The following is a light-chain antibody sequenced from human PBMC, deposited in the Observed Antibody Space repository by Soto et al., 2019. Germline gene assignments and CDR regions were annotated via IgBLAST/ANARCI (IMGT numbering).Light chain of an antibody. Sequence: SYELTQPPSVSVAPGKTARITCGGNNIGSKSVHWYQQRPGQAPVLVIYYDSDRPSGIPERFSGSNSGNTATLTISRVEAGDEADYYCQMWDSSSDPYYVFGTGTKLTVL. V-gene: IGLV3-21*04. CDR2: YDS. CDR1: NIGSKS. J-gene: IGLJ1*01. CDR3: QMWDSSSDPYYV.